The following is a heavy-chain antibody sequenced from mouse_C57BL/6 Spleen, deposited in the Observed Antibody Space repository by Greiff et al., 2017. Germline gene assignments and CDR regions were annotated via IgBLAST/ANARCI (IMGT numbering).Heavy chain of an antibody. D-gene: IGHD1-1*01. V-gene: IGHV1-52*01. CDR2: IDPSDSET. CDR1: GYTFTSYW. CDR3: ARSNYYGSSYGFAY. Sequence: QVQLKQPGAELVRPGSSVKLSCKASGYTFTSYWMHWVKQRPIQGLEWIGNIDPSDSETHYNQKFKDKATLTVDKSSNTAYMQLSSLTSDDSAVYYCARSNYYGSSYGFAYWGQGTLVTVSA. J-gene: IGHJ3*01.